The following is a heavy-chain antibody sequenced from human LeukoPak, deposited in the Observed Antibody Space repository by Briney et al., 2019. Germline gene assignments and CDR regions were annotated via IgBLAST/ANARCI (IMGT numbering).Heavy chain of an antibody. CDR1: GYTFTSYD. CDR3: TRRSVAGTFEH. CDR2: MNPSGGQT. Sequence: ASVKVSCKASGYTFTSYDINWVRQATGQGPEWMGWMNPSGGQTNYAQSLQGRVTMTRNTPTSTAYMDLSSLRSEDTAVYYCTRRSVAGTFEHWGQGTLVTVSS. D-gene: IGHD6-19*01. J-gene: IGHJ4*02. V-gene: IGHV1-8*01.